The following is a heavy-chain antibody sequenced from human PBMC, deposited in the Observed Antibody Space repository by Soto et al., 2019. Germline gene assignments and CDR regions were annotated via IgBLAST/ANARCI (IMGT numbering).Heavy chain of an antibody. CDR1: GFSLTSNEMR. J-gene: IGHJ4*02. V-gene: IGHV2-70*04. CDR3: ARTTNTGTDY. Sequence: SGPTLVNPTQTLTLTCTFSGFSLTSNEMRVTWIRQPPGKALEWLARIDWDDEKFYSSSLRTRLTISKDSSKNQVVLTMTNMDPVDTATYYCARTTNTGTDYWGQGILLTVSS. CDR2: IDWDDEK. D-gene: IGHD1-1*01.